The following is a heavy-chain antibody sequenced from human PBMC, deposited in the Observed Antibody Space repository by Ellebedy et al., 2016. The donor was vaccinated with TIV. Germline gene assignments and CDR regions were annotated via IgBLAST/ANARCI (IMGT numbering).Heavy chain of an antibody. CDR3: ARVGSSSLLSYYGMDV. V-gene: IGHV4-34*01. Sequence: KSRVTISVDTSKTQFSLNLSSVTAADTAVYYCARVGSSSLLSYYGMDVWGQGTTVTVSS. J-gene: IGHJ6*02. D-gene: IGHD6-6*01.